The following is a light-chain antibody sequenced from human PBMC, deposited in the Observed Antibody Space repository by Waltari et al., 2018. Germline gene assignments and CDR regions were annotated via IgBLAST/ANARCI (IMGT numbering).Light chain of an antibody. CDR1: QSVSSN. J-gene: IGKJ3*01. Sequence: EIVMTQSPATLPVSPGERATLSCRASQSVSSNLAWYQQNPGQAPRLLIYGASTRATGIPARFSGSGSGTEFTLTISSLQSEDFAVYYCQQYNNWPPITFGPGTKVDIK. CDR3: QQYNNWPPIT. V-gene: IGKV3-15*01. CDR2: GAS.